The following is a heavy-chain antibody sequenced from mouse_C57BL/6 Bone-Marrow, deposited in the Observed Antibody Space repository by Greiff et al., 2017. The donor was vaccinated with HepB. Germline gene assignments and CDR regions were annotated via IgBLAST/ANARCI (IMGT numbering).Heavy chain of an antibody. J-gene: IGHJ2*01. V-gene: IGHV1-76*01. CDR2: IYPGSGNT. D-gene: IGHD2-4*01. Sequence: QVQLQQSGAELVRPGASVKLSCKASGYTFTDYYINWVKQRPGQGLEWIARIYPGSGNTYYNEKFKGKATLTAEKSSSTSYMQLSSLTSEDSAVYFCASSYDYDFDYWGQGTTLTVSS. CDR3: ASSYDYDFDY. CDR1: GYTFTDYY.